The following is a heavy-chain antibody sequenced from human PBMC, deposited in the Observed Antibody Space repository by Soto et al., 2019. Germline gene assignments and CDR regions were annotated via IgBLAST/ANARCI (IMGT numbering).Heavy chain of an antibody. CDR3: ARAAPRIAARPFYYCGMDV. J-gene: IGHJ6*02. V-gene: IGHV1-3*01. CDR1: GYTFTSYA. Sequence: GASVKVSCKASGYTFTSYAMHWVRQAPGQRLEWMGWINAGNGNTKYSQKFQGRVTITRDTSASTAYMELSSLRSEDTAVYYCARAAPRIAARPFYYCGMDVWGQGTTVTVSS. CDR2: INAGNGNT. D-gene: IGHD6-6*01.